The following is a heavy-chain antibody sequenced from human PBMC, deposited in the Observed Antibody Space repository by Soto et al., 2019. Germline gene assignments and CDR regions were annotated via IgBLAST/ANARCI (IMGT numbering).Heavy chain of an antibody. CDR1: GYTLTELS. D-gene: IGHD3-10*01. V-gene: IGHV1-24*01. CDR2: FDPEDGET. CDR3: APGLHGYYYGSGSYYKDYGMDV. J-gene: IGHJ6*02. Sequence: ASEKVSCKVSGYTLTELSMHWVRQAPGKGLEWMGGFDPEDGETIYAQKFQGRVTMTEDTSTDTAYMELSSLRSEDTAVYYCAPGLHGYYYGSGSYYKDYGMDVWGQGTTVTVSS.